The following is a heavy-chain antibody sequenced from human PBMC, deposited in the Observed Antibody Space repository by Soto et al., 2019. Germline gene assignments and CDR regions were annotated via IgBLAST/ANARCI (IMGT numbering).Heavy chain of an antibody. D-gene: IGHD2-2*01. CDR2: ISTYNGDT. Sequence: QVQLVQSGTEVKKPGASVKVSCRASGYTFSTYGISWVRQAPGHGPEWMGWISTYNGDTKYAEKVQGRVTMTTDTSTTTAYMELRSLISDDTAVYYCAREYCSRTSCYGVDYWGHGTLVTVSS. CDR1: GYTFSTYG. J-gene: IGHJ4*01. CDR3: AREYCSRTSCYGVDY. V-gene: IGHV1-18*01.